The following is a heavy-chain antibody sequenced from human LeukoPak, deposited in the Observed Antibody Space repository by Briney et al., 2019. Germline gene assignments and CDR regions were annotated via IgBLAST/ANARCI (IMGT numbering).Heavy chain of an antibody. CDR3: ASPRGSSWSNYYYYGMDV. V-gene: IGHV3-30*02. J-gene: IGHJ6*02. CDR2: IRYDGSNK. Sequence: GGSLRLSCAASGFTFSSYGMHWVRQAPGKGLEWVAFIRYDGSNKYYADSVKGRFTISRDNSKNTLYLQMNSLRAEDTAVYYCASPRGSSWSNYYYYGMDVWGQGTTVTVSS. CDR1: GFTFSSYG. D-gene: IGHD6-13*01.